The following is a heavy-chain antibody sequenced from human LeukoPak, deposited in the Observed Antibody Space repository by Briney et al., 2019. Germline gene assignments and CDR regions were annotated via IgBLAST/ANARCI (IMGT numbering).Heavy chain of an antibody. CDR2: INPSGGST. J-gene: IGHJ6*03. CDR3: ARDGRRSAYTAPFPYYYYMDV. CDR1: GYTSTSYY. D-gene: IGHD3-16*01. V-gene: IGHV1-46*01. Sequence: GASVKVSCKASGYTSTSYYIHWVRQAPGQGLEWVGLINPSGGSTSYAQKFPGRVIMTRDTSTSTVYMELSSLRSEDTAVYYCARDGRRSAYTAPFPYYYYMDVWGKGTTVTVSS.